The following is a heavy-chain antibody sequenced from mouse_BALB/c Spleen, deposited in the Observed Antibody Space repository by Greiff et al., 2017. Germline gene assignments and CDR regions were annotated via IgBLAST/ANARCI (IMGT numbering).Heavy chain of an antibody. D-gene: IGHD1-1*02. Sequence: QVQLKQSGAELMKPGASVKISCKATGYTFSSYWIEWVKQRPGHGLEWIGEILPGSGSTNYNEKFKGKATFTADTSSNTAYMQLSSLTSEDSAVYYCAKGGSPAWFAYWGPGTLVTVSA. CDR3: AKGGSPAWFAY. J-gene: IGHJ3*01. CDR2: ILPGSGST. V-gene: IGHV1-9*01. CDR1: GYTFSSYW.